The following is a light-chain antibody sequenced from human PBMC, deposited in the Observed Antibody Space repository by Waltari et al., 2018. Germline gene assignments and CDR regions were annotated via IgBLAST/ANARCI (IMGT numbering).Light chain of an antibody. J-gene: IGKJ4*01. CDR3: QQYTNWPLT. CDR1: QSIRST. CDR2: DAS. V-gene: IGKV3D-15*01. Sequence: EIVLTQSPATLSVSPGERATLSCWASQSIRSTLAGYQQKPGQAPRLLIYDASTRAPGIPVRFSGSGSGTYFTLTISSLQSEDFAVYYCQQYTNWPLTFGGGTKVEI.